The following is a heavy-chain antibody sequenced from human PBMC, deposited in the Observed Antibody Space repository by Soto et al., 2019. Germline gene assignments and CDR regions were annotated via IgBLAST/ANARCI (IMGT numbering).Heavy chain of an antibody. CDR1: GGSISSGGYY. CDR2: IYYSGST. J-gene: IGHJ6*02. D-gene: IGHD2-2*01. CDR3: AGGYCSSTSCYADGPNDYYYYGMDV. Sequence: PSETLSLTCTVSGGSISSGGYYWSWIRQHPGKGLEWIGYIYYSGSTYYNPSLKSRVTISVDTSKNQFSLKLSSVTAADTAVYYCAGGYCSSTSCYADGPNDYYYYGMDVWGQGTTVTVS. V-gene: IGHV4-31*03.